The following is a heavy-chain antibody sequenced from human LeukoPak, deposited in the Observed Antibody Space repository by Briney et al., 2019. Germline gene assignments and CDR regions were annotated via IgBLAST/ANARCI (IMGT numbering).Heavy chain of an antibody. CDR2: INPAGSET. J-gene: IGHJ4*02. CDR3: ARFGYVAAVDV. Sequence: GGSLRLSCAASGFSFSAYWMTWVRQAPGTGLEWVANINPAGSETYYVDPVKGRFSISRDNAKNLVYLQMNSLRAEDTAVYHCARFGYVAAVDVWGQGSPVTAS. D-gene: IGHD2-15*01. CDR1: GFSFSAYW. V-gene: IGHV3-7*01.